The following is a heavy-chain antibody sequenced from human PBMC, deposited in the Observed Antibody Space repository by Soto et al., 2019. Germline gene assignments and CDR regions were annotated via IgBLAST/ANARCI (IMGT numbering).Heavy chain of an antibody. CDR2: IYPGDSDT. D-gene: IGHD4-17*01. J-gene: IGHJ6*02. Sequence: GESLKISCKGSGYSFTSYWIGWVRQMPGKGLEWMGIIYPGDSDTRYSPSFQGQVTISADKSISTAYLQWSSLKASDTAMYYCARHDYGGNSRYYYYYGMDVWGQGTTVTVSS. CDR3: ARHDYGGNSRYYYYYGMDV. V-gene: IGHV5-51*01. CDR1: GYSFTSYW.